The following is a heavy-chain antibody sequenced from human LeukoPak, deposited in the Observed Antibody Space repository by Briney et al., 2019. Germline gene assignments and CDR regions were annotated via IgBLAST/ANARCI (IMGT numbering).Heavy chain of an antibody. J-gene: IGHJ4*02. Sequence: SETLSLTCAVYGGSFSGYYWSWIRQPPGKGLEWIGEINHSGSTNYNPSLKSRVTISVDTSKNQFSLKLSSVTAADTAVYYCARGGKLAYFRGYYFDYWGQGTLVTVSS. V-gene: IGHV4-34*01. CDR2: INHSGST. CDR3: ARGGKLAYFRGYYFDY. CDR1: GGSFSGYY. D-gene: IGHD2/OR15-2a*01.